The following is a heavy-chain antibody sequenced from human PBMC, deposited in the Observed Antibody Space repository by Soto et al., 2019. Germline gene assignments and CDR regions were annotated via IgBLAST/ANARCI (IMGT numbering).Heavy chain of an antibody. CDR1: GGSISSSSYY. V-gene: IGHV4-39*01. CDR2: IYYSGST. D-gene: IGHD2-8*01. J-gene: IGHJ4*02. Sequence: SETLSLTCTVSGGSISSSSYYWGWIRQPPGKGLEWIGSIYYSGSTYYNPSLKSRVTISVDTSKNQFSRKLSFVTAADTAVYYCARHISGGSTQWAIDYWGQGTLVTVSS. CDR3: ARHISGGSTQWAIDY.